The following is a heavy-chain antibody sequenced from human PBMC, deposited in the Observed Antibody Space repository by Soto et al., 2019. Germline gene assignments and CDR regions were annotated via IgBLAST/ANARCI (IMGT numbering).Heavy chain of an antibody. J-gene: IGHJ5*02. D-gene: IGHD3-3*01. CDR2: ISAYNGNT. CDR1: GYTFTSYG. Sequence: GASVKVSCKASGYTFTSYGISWVRQAPGQGLEWMGWISAYNGNTNYAQKLQGRVTMTTDTSTSTAYMELRSLRSDDTAVYYCARDRPFGVVIIPNNWFDPRGQGTLVTVSS. V-gene: IGHV1-18*01. CDR3: ARDRPFGVVIIPNNWFDP.